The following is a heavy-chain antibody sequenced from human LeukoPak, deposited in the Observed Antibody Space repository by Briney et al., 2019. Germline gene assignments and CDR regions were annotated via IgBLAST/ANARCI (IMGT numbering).Heavy chain of an antibody. V-gene: IGHV3-33*01. CDR3: ARGFDGYYGFDI. CDR1: GFTFSSYG. D-gene: IGHD5-24*01. Sequence: GGSLRLSCAASGFTFSSYGMHWVRQAPGKGLEWGAVIWYDGSNKYYADSVKGRFTISRDDSKNTLYLQMNSLRAEDTAVYYCARGFDGYYGFDIWGQGTMVTVSS. J-gene: IGHJ3*02. CDR2: IWYDGSNK.